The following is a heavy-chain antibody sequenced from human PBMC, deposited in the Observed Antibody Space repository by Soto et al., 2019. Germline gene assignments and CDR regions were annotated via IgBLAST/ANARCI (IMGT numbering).Heavy chain of an antibody. D-gene: IGHD3-9*01. CDR2: IYTSGST. V-gene: IGHV4-4*07. J-gene: IGHJ6*02. CDR3: ARALKGGILTGYLPIPYYYYGMDV. CDR1: GGSISSYY. Sequence: PSETLSLTCTVAGGSISSYYWSWIRQPAGKGLEWIGRIYTSGSTNYNPSLKSRVTMSVDTSKNQFSLKLSSVTAADTAVYYCARALKGGILTGYLPIPYYYYGMDVWGQGTTVTVSS.